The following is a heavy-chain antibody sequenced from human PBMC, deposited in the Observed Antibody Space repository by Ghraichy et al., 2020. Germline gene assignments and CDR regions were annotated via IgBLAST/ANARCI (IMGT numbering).Heavy chain of an antibody. V-gene: IGHV3-23*01. D-gene: IGHD6-13*01. CDR1: GFTFSSYA. CDR2: ISGSGGST. J-gene: IGHJ4*02. Sequence: GGSLRLSCAASGFTFSSYAMSWVRQAPGKGLEWVSAISGSGGSTYYADSVKGRFTISRDNSKNTLYLQMNSLRAEDTAVYYCAKALFRLIAAAGNFDYWGQGTLVTVSS. CDR3: AKALFRLIAAAGNFDY.